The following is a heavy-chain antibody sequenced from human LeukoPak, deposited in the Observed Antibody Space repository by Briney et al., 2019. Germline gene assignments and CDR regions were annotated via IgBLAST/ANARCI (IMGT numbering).Heavy chain of an antibody. CDR3: ARDLDWGEFDA. V-gene: IGHV4-61*02. D-gene: IGHD3-9*01. J-gene: IGHJ5*02. CDR1: GGSFSSGSYY. CDR2: IYTSGST. Sequence: SETLSLTRTVSGGSFSSGSYYWSWIRHPAGKGLEWIGRIYTSGSTNYNPALKSRVTISMNTSKNPLSLRLSSVTAEDTALYYCARDLDWGEFDAWGQGTLVTVSS.